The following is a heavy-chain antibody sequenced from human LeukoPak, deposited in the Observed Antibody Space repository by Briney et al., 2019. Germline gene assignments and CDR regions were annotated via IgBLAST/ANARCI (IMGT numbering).Heavy chain of an antibody. CDR1: GFTVSSNY. CDR3: ARQTPYYGDYPPDYNYYYMDV. V-gene: IGHV3-53*01. D-gene: IGHD4-17*01. CDR2: IYSGGST. Sequence: PGGSLRLSCAASGFTVSSNYMSWVRQAPGKGLEWVSVIYSGGSTYYADSVKGRFTISRDNSKNTLYLQMNSLRAEDTAVYYCARQTPYYGDYPPDYNYYYMDVWGKGTTVTVSS. J-gene: IGHJ6*03.